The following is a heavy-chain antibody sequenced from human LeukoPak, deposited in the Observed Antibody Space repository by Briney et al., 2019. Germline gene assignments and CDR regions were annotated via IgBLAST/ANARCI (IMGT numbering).Heavy chain of an antibody. V-gene: IGHV5-51*01. CDR3: ARQPDYYDSSGYPQPAFDI. CDR2: IYPGDSDT. Sequence: GESLKISCKGSGYSFDIFWIGWVRQMPGKGLEWMGIIYPGDSDTRYSPSFQGQVTISADKSISTAYLQWSSLKASDTAMYYCARQPDYYDSSGYPQPAFDIWGQGTMVTVSS. CDR1: GYSFDIFW. J-gene: IGHJ3*02. D-gene: IGHD3-22*01.